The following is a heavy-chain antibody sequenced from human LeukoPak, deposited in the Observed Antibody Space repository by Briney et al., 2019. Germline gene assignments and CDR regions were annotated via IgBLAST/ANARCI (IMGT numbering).Heavy chain of an antibody. J-gene: IGHJ4*02. CDR2: IRSKAYGGTT. V-gene: IGHV3-49*04. CDR3: TRCIAAAGPENYYFDY. Sequence: GGSLRLSCTASGFTFGDYAMSWVRQAPGKGLEWVGFIRSKAYGGTTEYAASVKGRFTISRDDSKSIAYLQMNSLKTEDTAVYYCTRCIAAAGPENYYFDYWGQGTLVTVSS. CDR1: GFTFGDYA. D-gene: IGHD6-13*01.